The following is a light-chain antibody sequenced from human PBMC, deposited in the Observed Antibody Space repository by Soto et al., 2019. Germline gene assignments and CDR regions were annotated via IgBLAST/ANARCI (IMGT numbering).Light chain of an antibody. V-gene: IGKV1-9*01. CDR2: DAS. J-gene: IGKJ2*01. Sequence: DIQLTQSPTFLSASAGDRVSITCRASQDIRRYLVWYQQKPGKAPNLLIYDASSLQTGVPSRFSGSGSGTAFPLTITSLQHADFATYYCRHLYTFGKGTKVDIK. CDR1: QDIRRY. CDR3: RHLYT.